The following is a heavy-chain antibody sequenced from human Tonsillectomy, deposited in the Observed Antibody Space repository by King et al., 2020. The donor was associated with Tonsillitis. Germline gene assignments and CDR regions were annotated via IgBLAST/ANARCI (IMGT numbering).Heavy chain of an antibody. CDR2: IVSNDEK. D-gene: IGHD4-17*01. J-gene: IGHJ4*02. CDR3: AQIYGEYSTVFEY. Sequence: VTLQESGPVLVKPPETLTLTCTVSGFSLSNARMGVSWIRQPPGKALEWLAHIVSNDEKSFSTSLKSRLAISKDTSKSQVVLTMTNMDPVDTATYFCAQIYGEYSTVFEYWGQGTLVTVSS. V-gene: IGHV2-26*01. CDR1: GFSLSNARMG.